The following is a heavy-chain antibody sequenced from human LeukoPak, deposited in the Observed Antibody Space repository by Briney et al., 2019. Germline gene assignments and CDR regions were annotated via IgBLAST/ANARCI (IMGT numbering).Heavy chain of an antibody. V-gene: IGHV3-30-3*01. D-gene: IGHD2-15*01. CDR2: ISYDGSNK. CDR3: ARGEGVVWFDP. Sequence: GGSLRLSCAASGFTFSSYAMHWVRQAPGKGLEWVAVISYDGSNKYYADSVKGRFTISRDNPKNTLYLQMNSLRAEDTAVYYCARGEGVVWFDPWGQGTLVTVSS. J-gene: IGHJ5*02. CDR1: GFTFSSYA.